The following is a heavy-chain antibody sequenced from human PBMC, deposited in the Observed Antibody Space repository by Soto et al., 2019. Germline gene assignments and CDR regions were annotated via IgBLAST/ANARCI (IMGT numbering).Heavy chain of an antibody. J-gene: IGHJ6*02. Sequence: GASVKVSCKASGFTFTSSAVQWVRQARGQRLEWIGWIVVGSGNTNYAQKFQERVTITRDMSTSTAYMELSSLRSEDTAVDYCAAGGWQDRYYGMDVWGQGTTVTVSS. CDR1: GFTFTSSA. CDR3: AAGGWQDRYYGMDV. V-gene: IGHV1-58*01. CDR2: IVVGSGNT. D-gene: IGHD2-15*01.